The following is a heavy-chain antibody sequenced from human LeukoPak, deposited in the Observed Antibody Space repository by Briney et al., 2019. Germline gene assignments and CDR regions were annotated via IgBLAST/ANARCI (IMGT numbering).Heavy chain of an antibody. CDR3: ARSDSSWYSGSAPDWYFDL. CDR1: GFTFSDYY. D-gene: IGHD6-13*01. CDR2: ISSSGSTI. V-gene: IGHV3-11*04. J-gene: IGHJ2*01. Sequence: GGSLRLSCAASGFTFSDYYMSWIRQAPGKGLEWVSYISSSGSTIYYADSVKGRFTISRDNAKNSLYLQMNSLRAEDTAVYYCARSDSSWYSGSAPDWYFDLWGRGTLVTVSS.